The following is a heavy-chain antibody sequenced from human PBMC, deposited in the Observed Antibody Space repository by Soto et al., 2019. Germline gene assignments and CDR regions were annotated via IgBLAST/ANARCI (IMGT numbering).Heavy chain of an antibody. J-gene: IGHJ4*02. D-gene: IGHD1-1*01. CDR1: GFTFTNAW. V-gene: IGHV3-15*01. CDR3: ATGFVASQLFDY. Sequence: GGAQRISCAASGFTFTNAWMTWVRQAPGKGLEWVGRIKSKTDGGTTDYAAPVKGRFTISRDDSRNTVYLQMNSLKTEDTGVYYCATGFVASQLFDYWGQGTLVTVSS. CDR2: IKSKTDGGTT.